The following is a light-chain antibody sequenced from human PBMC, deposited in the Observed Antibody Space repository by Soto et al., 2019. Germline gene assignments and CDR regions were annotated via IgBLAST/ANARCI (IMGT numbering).Light chain of an antibody. Sequence: EIVMTQSPATLSVSPGERVTLSCKASRSVRSNLAWYQQKPGQAPRLLISGASTRATGITDRFSGSGSGTEFTLTINSLQSEDFAVYYCQQYNYCPGTFGQGTKVEIK. V-gene: IGKV3-15*01. CDR2: GAS. CDR1: RSVRSN. CDR3: QQYNYCPGT. J-gene: IGKJ1*01.